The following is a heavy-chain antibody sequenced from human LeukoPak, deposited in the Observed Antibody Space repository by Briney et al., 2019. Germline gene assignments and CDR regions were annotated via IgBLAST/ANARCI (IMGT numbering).Heavy chain of an antibody. D-gene: IGHD6-19*01. CDR1: GFTFNNYA. CDR2: VSGSGDRI. J-gene: IGHJ3*02. V-gene: IGHV3-23*01. CDR3: AKGPQWATGVAFDI. Sequence: GGSLRLSCAASGFTFNNYAMNWVRQAPGKGLEWVSFVSGSGDRIYYAGSVKGRFTISRDNSKDTLHLQMNSLRAEDTALYYFAKGPQWATGVAFDIWGQGTMVTVSS.